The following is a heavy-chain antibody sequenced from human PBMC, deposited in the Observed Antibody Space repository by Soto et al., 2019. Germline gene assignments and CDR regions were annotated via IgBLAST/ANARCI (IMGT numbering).Heavy chain of an antibody. J-gene: IGHJ5*02. CDR3: ARRIVGAITNWFDP. CDR1: GGSISSGGYS. V-gene: IGHV4-30-2*01. Sequence: SETLSLTCAVSGGSISSGGYSWSWIRQPPGKGLEWIGYIYHSGSTYYNPSLKSRVTISVDRSKNQFPLKLSSVTAADTAVYYCARRIVGAITNWFDPWGQGTLVTVSS. CDR2: IYHSGST. D-gene: IGHD1-26*01.